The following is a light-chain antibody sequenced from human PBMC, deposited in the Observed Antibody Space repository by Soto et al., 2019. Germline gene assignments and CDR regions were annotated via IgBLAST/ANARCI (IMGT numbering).Light chain of an antibody. J-gene: IGLJ1*01. CDR1: SSDVGRYSL. CDR2: EDN. CDR3: CSYAGSGSYV. Sequence: QSVLTQPASVSGSPGQSITISCTGASSDVGRYSLVSWYQHHPGKVPKLVIYEDNKWPSGVPNRFSGSKSGNTASLTISGLQAEDEADYYCCSYAGSGSYVFGTGTKVTVL. V-gene: IGLV2-23*01.